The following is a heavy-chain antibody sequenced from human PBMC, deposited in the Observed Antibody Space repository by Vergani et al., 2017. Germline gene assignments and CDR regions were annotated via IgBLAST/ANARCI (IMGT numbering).Heavy chain of an antibody. Sequence: VQLVESGGGLVKPGGSLRLSCAASGFTFSSYWMSWVRQAPGKGLEWVANIKQDGSEKYYVDSVKGRFTISRDNAKNSLYLQMNSLRAEDTAVYYCARGTTDYYYYGMDVWGQGTTVTVSS. D-gene: IGHD1-1*01. J-gene: IGHJ6*02. CDR1: GFTFSSYW. CDR2: IKQDGSEK. CDR3: ARGTTDYYYYGMDV. V-gene: IGHV3-7*01.